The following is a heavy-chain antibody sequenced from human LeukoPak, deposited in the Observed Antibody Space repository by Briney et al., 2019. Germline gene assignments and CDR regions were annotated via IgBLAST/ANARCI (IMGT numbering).Heavy chain of an antibody. CDR1: GGSVSNYY. CDR3: ARGTTTTNFDY. D-gene: IGHD5-12*01. CDR2: IYTSGST. J-gene: IGHJ4*02. V-gene: IGHV4-4*07. Sequence: SETLSLTCTVSGGSVSNYYWSWIRQPAGKGLEWIGRIYTSGSTYYNPSLKSRVTISVDTSKNQFSLKLSSVTAADTAVYYCARGTTTTNFDYWGQGTLVTVSS.